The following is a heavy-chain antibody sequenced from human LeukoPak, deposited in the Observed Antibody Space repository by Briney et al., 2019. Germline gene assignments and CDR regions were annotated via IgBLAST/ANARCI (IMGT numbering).Heavy chain of an antibody. Sequence: PGGSLRLSCAASGFTFSSYAMHWVRQAPGKGLEWVAVISYDGSNKYYADSVKGRFTISRDNSKNTLYLQMNSLRAEDTAVYYCARAVCSSTSLRCYFDYWGQGTLVTVSS. CDR2: ISYDGSNK. D-gene: IGHD2-2*01. CDR1: GFTFSSYA. V-gene: IGHV3-30-3*01. J-gene: IGHJ4*02. CDR3: ARAVCSSTSLRCYFDY.